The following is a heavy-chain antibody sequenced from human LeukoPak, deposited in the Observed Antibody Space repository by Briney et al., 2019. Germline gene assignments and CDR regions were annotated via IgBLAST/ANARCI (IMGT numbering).Heavy chain of an antibody. D-gene: IGHD6-19*01. Sequence: GGSLRLSCAASGSTFSDYYMTWIRQAPGKGLEWVSYISSSGSTTHYADSVKGRFTISRDNAKNSLYVQMNNLRAEDTAVYYCARVSRSGSSIDYWGQGTLVTVSS. CDR1: GSTFSDYY. V-gene: IGHV3-11*01. CDR2: ISSSGSTT. CDR3: ARVSRSGSSIDY. J-gene: IGHJ4*02.